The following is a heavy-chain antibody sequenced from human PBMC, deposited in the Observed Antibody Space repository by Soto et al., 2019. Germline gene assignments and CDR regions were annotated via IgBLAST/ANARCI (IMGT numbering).Heavy chain of an antibody. D-gene: IGHD2-21*01. Sequence: EVQLVESGGGLVKPGGSLRLSCAASGFTFSSYSMNWVRQAPGKGLEWVSTISSRNNDMYYVDSVKGRFTISRDNARNSVYLPMNSLRADDTAVYYCARDVNGGFCGAWGQGTLVTVSS. CDR2: ISSRNNDM. CDR3: ARDVNGGFCGA. J-gene: IGHJ5*02. V-gene: IGHV3-21*01. CDR1: GFTFSSYS.